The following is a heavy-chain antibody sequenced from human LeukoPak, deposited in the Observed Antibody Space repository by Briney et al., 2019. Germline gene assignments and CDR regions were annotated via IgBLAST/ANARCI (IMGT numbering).Heavy chain of an antibody. CDR3: ARGPKDYYYYGMDV. J-gene: IGHJ6*02. D-gene: IGHD2-15*01. Sequence: GASVKVSCTASGYTFTGYYMHWVRQAPGQGLEWMGRINPNSGGTSYAQKFQGRVTMTRGTSFSAAYMELSRLRSDDTAVYYCARGPKDYYYYGMDVWGQGTTVTVSS. V-gene: IGHV1-2*06. CDR2: INPNSGGT. CDR1: GYTFTGYY.